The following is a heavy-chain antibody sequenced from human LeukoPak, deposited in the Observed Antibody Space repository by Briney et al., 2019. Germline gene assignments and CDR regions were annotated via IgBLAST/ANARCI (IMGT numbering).Heavy chain of an antibody. J-gene: IGHJ4*02. CDR2: VYYSGLT. D-gene: IGHD3-10*01. CDR1: GGSINSSRYN. Sequence: SETLSLTCTISGGSINSSRYNWGWIRQPPTRGPEWLASVYYSGLTYYNSSLKTRVTISVDTSKNQFSLKLRSVTAADTAVYYCVRVAYGSGSRLIDCWGQGTLVTISS. CDR3: VRVAYGSGSRLIDC. V-gene: IGHV4-39*07.